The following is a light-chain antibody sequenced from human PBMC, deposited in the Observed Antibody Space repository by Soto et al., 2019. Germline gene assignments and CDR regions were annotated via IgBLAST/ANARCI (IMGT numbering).Light chain of an antibody. CDR2: GAS. V-gene: IGKV3-20*01. Sequence: EIVLTQSPGTLSLSPGERATLSCRTSQSVSSSYLAWYQQKPGQAPSLLIYGASSRATGIPGRFSGSGSGTDFTLTISRLEPEDFSVYYCQQYGSSPLTFGQGTKVEIK. CDR3: QQYGSSPLT. CDR1: QSVSSSY. J-gene: IGKJ1*01.